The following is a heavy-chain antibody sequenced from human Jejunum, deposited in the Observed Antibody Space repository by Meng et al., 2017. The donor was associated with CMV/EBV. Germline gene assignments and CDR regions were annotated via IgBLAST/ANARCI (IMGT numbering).Heavy chain of an antibody. CDR2: IYNSGST. V-gene: IGHV4-4*02. CDR3: ARVGAYCGGDCYHPR. D-gene: IGHD2-21*02. Sequence: GRRQQAGPGLVRPSGALSATCAASGGSLSRRDWWSWVRHPSGKGMEWIGEIYNSGSTTYNPSLKSRVTISVDESKNQFSLRLSSVTAADTAVYYCARVGAYCGGDCYHPRWGQGTLVTVSS. J-gene: IGHJ4*02. CDR1: GGSLSRRDW.